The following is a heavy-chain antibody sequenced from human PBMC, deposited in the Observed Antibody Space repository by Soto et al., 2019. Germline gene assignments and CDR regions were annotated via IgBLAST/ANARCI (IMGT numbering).Heavy chain of an antibody. D-gene: IGHD6-13*01. CDR2: ISSSSSYI. J-gene: IGHJ6*02. CDR1: GFTFSSYS. Sequence: GGSLRLSCAASGFTFSSYSMNWVRQAPGKGLEWVSSISSSSSYIYYADSVKGRFTISRDNAKNSLYLQMNSLRAEDTAVYYCARGAAADPIYGMDVWGQGTTVTVS. V-gene: IGHV3-21*01. CDR3: ARGAAADPIYGMDV.